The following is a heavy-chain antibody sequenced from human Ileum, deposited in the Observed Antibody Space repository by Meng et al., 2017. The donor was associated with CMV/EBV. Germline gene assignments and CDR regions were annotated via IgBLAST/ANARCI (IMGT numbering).Heavy chain of an antibody. D-gene: IGHD6-13*01. J-gene: IGHJ5*02. CDR2: IFFSGNT. Sequence: VHLQRRRPGLVKPSQPLSLSCPVSVASISSGDYYWSWIRQPPGKGLEWIGYIFFSGNTYYNPSLNNRVIISIDTPRNQFSLKVDSVTAADAAVYYCARFRIAALGNLFDPWGHGTLVTVSS. V-gene: IGHV4-30-4*08. CDR1: VASISSGDYY. CDR3: ARFRIAALGNLFDP.